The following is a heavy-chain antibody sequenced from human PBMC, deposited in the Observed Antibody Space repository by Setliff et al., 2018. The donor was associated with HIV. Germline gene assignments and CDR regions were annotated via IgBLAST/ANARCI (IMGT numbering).Heavy chain of an antibody. V-gene: IGHV1-69*10. CDR2: IIPLLGIV. CDR1: GYTFTSYY. D-gene: IGHD2-15*01. Sequence: SVKVSCKASGYTFTSYYIHWVRQAPGQGLEWMGAIIPLLGIVNYAQNFQGRVTITADKSTSTAYVELSSLKSEDTALYYCAREPYGGNPGNAFDIWGQGTMVTVSS. J-gene: IGHJ3*02. CDR3: AREPYGGNPGNAFDI.